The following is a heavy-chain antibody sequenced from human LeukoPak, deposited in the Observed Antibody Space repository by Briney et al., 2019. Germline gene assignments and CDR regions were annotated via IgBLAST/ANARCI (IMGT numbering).Heavy chain of an antibody. J-gene: IGHJ4*02. CDR3: ARDGDYSRWPIIDY. V-gene: IGHV3-21*01. CDR2: ISSSSSYI. Sequence: PGGSLRLSCAASGFTFSSYSMNWVRQAPGKGLEWVSSISSSSSYIYYADSVKGRFTISRDSAKNSLYQQMNSLRAEDTAVYYCARDGDYSRWPIIDYWGQGTLVTVSS. D-gene: IGHD4-17*01. CDR1: GFTFSSYS.